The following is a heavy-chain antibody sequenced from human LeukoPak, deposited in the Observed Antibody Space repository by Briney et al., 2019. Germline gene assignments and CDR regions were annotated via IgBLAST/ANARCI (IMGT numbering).Heavy chain of an antibody. Sequence: PSETLSLTCTVSGGSVSSGSYYWSWIRQPPGKGLEWIGYIYYSGSTNYNPSLKSRVTIPVDTSKNQFSLKLSSVTAADTAVYYCAREGITGYSYGRFDPWGQGTLVTVPS. CDR2: IYYSGST. D-gene: IGHD5-18*01. J-gene: IGHJ5*02. CDR1: GGSVSSGSYY. V-gene: IGHV4-61*01. CDR3: AREGITGYSYGRFDP.